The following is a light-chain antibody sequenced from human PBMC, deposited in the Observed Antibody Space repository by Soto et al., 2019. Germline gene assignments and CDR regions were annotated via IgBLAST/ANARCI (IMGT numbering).Light chain of an antibody. V-gene: IGKV1-5*03. CDR3: QHYKTYSRT. J-gene: IGKJ1*01. CDR1: QSSSPW. Sequence: DIQMTQSPSTLSASVGDRVTITCRASQSSSPWLAWYQQKPGKAPKLLIYKASSLGSGVPSRFSGSGSGTEFTLTISSLQPDDLATYYCQHYKTYSRTFGQGTKVEIK. CDR2: KAS.